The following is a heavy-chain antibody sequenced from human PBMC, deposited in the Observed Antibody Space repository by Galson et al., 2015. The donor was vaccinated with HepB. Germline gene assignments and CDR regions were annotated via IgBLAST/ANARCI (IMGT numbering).Heavy chain of an antibody. D-gene: IGHD1-26*01. V-gene: IGHV3-48*01. Sequence: SLRLSCAASGFTFSSYSMNWVRQAPGKGLEWVSYITSSSSTISYADSVKGRLIISRDNAKNSLYLQMNTLRAEDTAVYYCVRGRGTYYYFDSWGHGTLVAVSS. CDR3: VRGRGTYYYFDS. CDR1: GFTFSSYS. CDR2: ITSSSSTI. J-gene: IGHJ4*01.